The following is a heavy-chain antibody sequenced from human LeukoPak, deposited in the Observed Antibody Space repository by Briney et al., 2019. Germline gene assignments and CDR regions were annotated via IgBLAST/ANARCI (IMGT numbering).Heavy chain of an antibody. D-gene: IGHD3-10*01. CDR1: GGSISSSSYY. CDR3: ARARRTHYYGSGNTNWFDP. V-gene: IGHV4-61*05. CDR2: IYYSGST. Sequence: SETLSLTCTVSGGSISSSSYYWGWIRQPPGKGLEWIGYIYYSGSTNYNPSLKSRVTISVDTSKNQFSLKLSSVTAADTAVYYCARARRTHYYGSGNTNWFDPWGQGTLVTVSS. J-gene: IGHJ5*02.